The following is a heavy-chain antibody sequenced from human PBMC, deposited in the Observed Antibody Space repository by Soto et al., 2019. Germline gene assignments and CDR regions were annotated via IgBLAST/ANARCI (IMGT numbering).Heavy chain of an antibody. Sequence: GGSLRLSCAASGFTFRNYGMHWVRQAPGKGLEWVAVIWYDGSSKYYADSVKGRFTISRDNSEKNLYLQMNSLRAEDTAVYYCARGDYYDSSGPFSDAFDIWGQGTMVTVSS. V-gene: IGHV3-33*01. CDR3: ARGDYYDSSGPFSDAFDI. J-gene: IGHJ3*02. D-gene: IGHD3-22*01. CDR1: GFTFRNYG. CDR2: IWYDGSSK.